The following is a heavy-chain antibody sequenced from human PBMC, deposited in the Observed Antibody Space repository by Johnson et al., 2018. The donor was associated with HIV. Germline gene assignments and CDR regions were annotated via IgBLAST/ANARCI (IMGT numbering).Heavy chain of an antibody. CDR1: GFTFSSYG. CDR2: IWYDGSNK. CDR3: ASTGYSSGWYWDAFDI. V-gene: IGHV3-30*19. J-gene: IGHJ3*02. Sequence: QMQLVESGGGVVQPGRSLRLSCAASGFTFSSYGMHWVRQAPGKGLEWVAVIWYDGSNKYYADSVTGRFTISRDNSKNTLYLQMNSMRAEDTAVYYCASTGYSSGWYWDAFDIWGQGTMVTVSS. D-gene: IGHD6-19*01.